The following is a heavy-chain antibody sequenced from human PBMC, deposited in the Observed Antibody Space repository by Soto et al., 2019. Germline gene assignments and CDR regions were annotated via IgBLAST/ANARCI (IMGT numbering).Heavy chain of an antibody. J-gene: IGHJ6*02. CDR3: ARVGGCSGGSCFISTSPGYYYGMDV. Sequence: PSETLSLTSTVSGGSIRSYYWSWIWQPPGKGLEWIGYIYYSGSTNYNPSLKSRVTISVDTSKNQFSLKLSSVTAADTAVYYCARVGGCSGGSCFISTSPGYYYGMDVWGQGTTVTVSS. CDR1: GGSIRSYY. D-gene: IGHD2-15*01. V-gene: IGHV4-59*01. CDR2: IYYSGST.